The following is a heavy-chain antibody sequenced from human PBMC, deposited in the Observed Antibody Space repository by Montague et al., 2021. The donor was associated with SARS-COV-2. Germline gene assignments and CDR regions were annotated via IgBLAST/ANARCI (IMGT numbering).Heavy chain of an antibody. Sequence: SETLSLTCTVSGGSISSSSYYWGRIRQPPGKGLEWNSSNYDSTSTNYXPTRRIRVTISVDTTKIQLSLKLISVTAADTAVYYSARAGIQIWSRRWFDPWGQGPLVTVSS. CDR3: ARAGIQIWSRRWFDP. J-gene: IGHJ5*02. D-gene: IGHD5-18*01. CDR2: NYDSTST. V-gene: IGHV4-39*01. CDR1: GGSISSSSYY.